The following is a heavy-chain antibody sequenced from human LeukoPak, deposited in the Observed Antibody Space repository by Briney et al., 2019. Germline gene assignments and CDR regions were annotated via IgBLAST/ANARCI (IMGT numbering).Heavy chain of an antibody. Sequence: GASVEVSCKASGGTFSSYAISWVRQAPGQGLEWMGRIIPILGIANYAQKFQGRVTITADKSTSTAYMELSSLRSEDTAVYYCASLPLQFNYYGMDVWGQGTTVTVSS. V-gene: IGHV1-69*04. CDR3: ASLPLQFNYYGMDV. CDR1: GGTFSSYA. J-gene: IGHJ6*02. CDR2: IIPILGIA. D-gene: IGHD5-24*01.